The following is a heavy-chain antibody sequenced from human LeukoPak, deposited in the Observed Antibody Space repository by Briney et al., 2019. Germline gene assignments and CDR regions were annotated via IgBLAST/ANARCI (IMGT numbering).Heavy chain of an antibody. D-gene: IGHD1-26*01. V-gene: IGHV5-51*01. CDR3: ARHFPNTDGSHFDY. CDR2: IYPGDSHT. J-gene: IGHJ4*02. Sequence: GESLKISCKGSGYSFTTYWIGWVRQMPGKGLEWMGFIYPGDSHTRYSPSFQGQVTISADKSLSTAYLQWNSLKASDTALYYCARHFPNTDGSHFDYWGQGTLVTVSS. CDR1: GYSFTTYW.